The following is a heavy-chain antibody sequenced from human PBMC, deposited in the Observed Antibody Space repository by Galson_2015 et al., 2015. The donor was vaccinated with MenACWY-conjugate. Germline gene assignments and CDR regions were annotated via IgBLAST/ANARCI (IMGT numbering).Heavy chain of an antibody. D-gene: IGHD2-2*01. Sequence: SLRLSGAASGFIFSSYAMSWVRQAPGKGLEWVSAMSGSGGSRNYADSVKGRFTISRDNSKNTLYLQMNSLRAEDTAVYYCAKTYCSRTNCREPNWYFDLWGRGTLVTVSS. V-gene: IGHV3-23*01. CDR1: GFIFSSYA. CDR2: MSGSGGSR. J-gene: IGHJ2*01. CDR3: AKTYCSRTNCREPNWYFDL.